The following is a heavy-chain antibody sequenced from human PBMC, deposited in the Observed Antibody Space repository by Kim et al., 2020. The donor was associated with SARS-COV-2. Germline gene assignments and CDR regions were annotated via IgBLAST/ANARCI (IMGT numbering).Heavy chain of an antibody. V-gene: IGHV3-30*04. J-gene: IGHJ6*02. CDR3: ARGNYYESVSLSDYYNGMDV. CDR2: ISYDGRNK. D-gene: IGHD3-10*01. CDR1: GLLCALAA. Sequence: GGSLRLSCAASGLLCALAAMNWVLQGPGKGLEWVAVISYDGRNKEYADSVKGRFTISRDNSKSTLYLQMNSLRVEDTAVYYCARGNYYESVSLSDYYNGMDVWGQGTTVTVSS.